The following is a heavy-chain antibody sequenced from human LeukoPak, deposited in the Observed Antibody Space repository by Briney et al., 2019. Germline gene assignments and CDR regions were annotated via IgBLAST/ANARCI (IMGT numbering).Heavy chain of an antibody. CDR2: IYYSGST. D-gene: IGHD5-12*01. CDR3: ARVWDRVATIGVY. Sequence: KPSETLSLTCTVSGGSISSSSYYWGWIRQAPGKGLEWIGSIYYSGSTYYNPSLKSRVTISVDTSKNQFSLKLSSVTAADTAVYYCARVWDRVATIGVYWGQGTLVTVSS. CDR1: GGSISSSSYY. J-gene: IGHJ4*02. V-gene: IGHV4-39*07.